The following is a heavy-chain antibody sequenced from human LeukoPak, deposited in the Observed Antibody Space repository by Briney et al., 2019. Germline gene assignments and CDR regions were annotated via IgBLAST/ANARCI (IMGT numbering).Heavy chain of an antibody. J-gene: IGHJ6*03. Sequence: SETLSLTCAVYGGSFSGYYWSWIRQPPGKGLEWIGYIYYSGSTNYNPSLKSRVTISVDTSKNQFSLKLSSVTAADTAVYYCARAPDFWSGYYTGGYYYMDVWGKGTTVTVSS. V-gene: IGHV4-59*01. CDR1: GGSFSGYY. CDR2: IYYSGST. CDR3: ARAPDFWSGYYTGGYYYMDV. D-gene: IGHD3-3*01.